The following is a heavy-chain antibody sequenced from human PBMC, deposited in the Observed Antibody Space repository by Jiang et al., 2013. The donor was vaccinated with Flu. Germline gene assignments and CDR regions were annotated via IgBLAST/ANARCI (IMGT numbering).Heavy chain of an antibody. CDR2: ISHGRST. D-gene: IGHD4/OR15-4a*01. CDR1: GGSLTGYY. J-gene: IGHJ5*02. CDR3: ARKGELISMVAGGRWFDP. V-gene: IGHV4-34*01. Sequence: GSGLVKPSETLSLTCAVHGGSLTGYYWSWIRQPPGKGLEWMGEISHGRSTNYNPAVRSRLTLSVDTSKNQFSLRLTSVTAADTAVYYCARKGELISMVAGGRWFDPVGPGTLVTVSS.